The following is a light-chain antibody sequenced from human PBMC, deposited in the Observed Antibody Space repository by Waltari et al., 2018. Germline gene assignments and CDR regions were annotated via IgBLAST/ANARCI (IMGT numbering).Light chain of an antibody. CDR2: TDN. V-gene: IGLV1-44*01. J-gene: IGLJ2*01. CDR3: QTWDDSLNGVV. CDR1: SSNIGVHT. Sequence: QSVLTQPPSASGTPGQTVTIPWSGSSSNIGVHTVNWYQQPPGTAPQLLIFTDNLRPSGVPDRFSGSKSGTSASLAISGLQSEDEADYHCQTWDDSLNGVVFGGGTKLTVL.